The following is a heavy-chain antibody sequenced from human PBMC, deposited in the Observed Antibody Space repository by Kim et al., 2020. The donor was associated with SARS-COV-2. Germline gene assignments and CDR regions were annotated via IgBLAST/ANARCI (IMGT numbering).Heavy chain of an antibody. J-gene: IGHJ3*02. CDR2: ISAYNGNT. CDR1: GYTFTSYG. Sequence: ASVTVSCKASGYTFTSYGISWVRQAPGQGLEWMGWISAYNGNTNYAQKLQGRVTMTTDTSTSTAYMELRSLRSDDTAVYYCARDEQQLVMGDAFDIWGQGTMVTVSP. V-gene: IGHV1-18*01. D-gene: IGHD6-13*01. CDR3: ARDEQQLVMGDAFDI.